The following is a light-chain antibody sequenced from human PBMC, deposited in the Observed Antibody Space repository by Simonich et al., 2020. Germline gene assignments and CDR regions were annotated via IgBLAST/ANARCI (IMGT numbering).Light chain of an antibody. V-gene: IGLV5-45*01. CDR2: YKSDSDK. CDR3: MIWHSSASV. Sequence: QAVLTQPASLSASPGASASLTCTLRSGINVGTYRIYWYQQKPGIPPQYLLRYKSDSDKQQGSGVPSRFSGSKDASANAGILLISGLQSEDEADYYCMIWHSSASVFGTGTKVTVL. CDR1: SGINVGTYR. J-gene: IGLJ1*01.